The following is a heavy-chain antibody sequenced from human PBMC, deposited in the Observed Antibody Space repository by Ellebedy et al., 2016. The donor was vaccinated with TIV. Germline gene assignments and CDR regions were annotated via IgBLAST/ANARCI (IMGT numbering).Heavy chain of an antibody. CDR3: AKDMRRNQNDYGDYLNPDPPSYYQYGMDV. J-gene: IGHJ6*02. Sequence: GESLKISXAASGFTFSSYAIHWVRQAPGKGLEWVAVISHDARKRYFADSVKGRFTFSRDNSKNTVSLHLSSLRVEDTAVYYCAKDMRRNQNDYGDYLNPDPPSYYQYGMDVWGQGTSVTVSS. CDR1: GFTFSSYA. D-gene: IGHD4-17*01. CDR2: ISHDARKR. V-gene: IGHV3-30*18.